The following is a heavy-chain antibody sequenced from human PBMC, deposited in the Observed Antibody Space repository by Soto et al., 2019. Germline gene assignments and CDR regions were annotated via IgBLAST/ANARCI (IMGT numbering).Heavy chain of an antibody. CDR3: ARGSAYSDYDLEY. CDR1: GFTFSSYA. D-gene: IGHD4-17*01. Sequence: EVQLLESGGGLVRPGGSLRLSCAASGFTFSSYAMTWVRQAPGKGLERVSGVSGTGGSAYYADSVKGRFTIARDISTNTLYLHMNSLRAEDTAVYYCARGSAYSDYDLEYWGQGTLVTVSS. CDR2: VSGTGGSA. V-gene: IGHV3-23*01. J-gene: IGHJ4*02.